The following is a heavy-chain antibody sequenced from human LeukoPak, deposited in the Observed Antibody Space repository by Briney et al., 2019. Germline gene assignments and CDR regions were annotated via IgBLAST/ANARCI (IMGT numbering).Heavy chain of an antibody. D-gene: IGHD3-22*01. V-gene: IGHV4-39*07. Sequence: SETLSLTCTVSGGSVSSNDYYWGWIRQPPGKGLEWIGEINHSGSTNYNPSLKSRVTISVDTSKNQFSLKLSSVTAADTAVYYCARNPYYYDSSATWAFDIWGQGTMVTVSS. CDR3: ARNPYYYDSSATWAFDI. CDR1: GGSVSSNDYY. CDR2: INHSGST. J-gene: IGHJ3*02.